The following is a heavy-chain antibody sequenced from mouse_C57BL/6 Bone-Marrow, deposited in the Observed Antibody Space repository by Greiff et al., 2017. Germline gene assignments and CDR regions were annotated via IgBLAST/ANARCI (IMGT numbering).Heavy chain of an antibody. CDR3: GRHSNYDY. D-gene: IGHD2-5*01. CDR2: INPNNGGT. Sequence: EVQLQQPGPELVKPGASVKISCKASGYTFTDYCMNWVKQSHGQSLEWIGDINPNNGGTSYNQKFKGKATLTVDKSSSTAYMELRSLTAEDSAVYYCGRHSNYDYWGQGTTLTVSS. V-gene: IGHV1-26*01. CDR1: GYTFTDYC. J-gene: IGHJ2*01.